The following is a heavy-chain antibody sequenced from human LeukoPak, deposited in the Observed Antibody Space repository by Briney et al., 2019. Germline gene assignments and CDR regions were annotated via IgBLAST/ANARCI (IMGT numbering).Heavy chain of an antibody. J-gene: IGHJ6*03. CDR2: IYPGDSDT. V-gene: IGHV5-51*01. Sequence: GESLRISCKGSGYSFTSYWIGWVRQMPGKGLEWMGIIYPGDSDTRYSPSFQGQVTISADKSISTAYLQWSSLKASDTAMYYCARQGIGSGYEYYYYYYMDVWGKGTTVTVSS. D-gene: IGHD3-3*01. CDR1: GYSFTSYW. CDR3: ARQGIGSGYEYYYYYYMDV.